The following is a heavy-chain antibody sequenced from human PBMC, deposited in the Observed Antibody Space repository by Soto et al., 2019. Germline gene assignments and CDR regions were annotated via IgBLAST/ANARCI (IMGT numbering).Heavy chain of an antibody. D-gene: IGHD1-26*01. CDR3: VREGDLEFNFDY. CDR2: ISVDNTKT. V-gene: IGHV1-18*04. J-gene: IGHJ4*02. CDR1: GYTFTAYG. Sequence: QVQLVQSGPEVKKPGASVKVSCRTSGYTFTAYGIIWVRQAPGQGLEWMAWISVDNTKTKVDQKFQGRVTMTTDTPTSTAYMNLRSLRSDDTAVYYCVREGDLEFNFDYWGQGTLVTVSS.